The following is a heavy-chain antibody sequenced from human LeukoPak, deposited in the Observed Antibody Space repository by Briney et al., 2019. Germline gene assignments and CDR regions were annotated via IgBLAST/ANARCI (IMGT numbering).Heavy chain of an antibody. V-gene: IGHV1-69*04. J-gene: IGHJ5*02. CDR3: AREVGPTRNWFDP. D-gene: IGHD1-26*01. CDR2: IIPILGIA. CDR1: GGTFSSYA. Sequence: SVKVSCKASGGTFSSYAISWVRQAPGQGLEWMGRIIPILGIANYAQKFQGRVTITADKSTSTAYMELSSLRSEDTAVYYCAREVGPTRNWFDPWGQGTLVTVSS.